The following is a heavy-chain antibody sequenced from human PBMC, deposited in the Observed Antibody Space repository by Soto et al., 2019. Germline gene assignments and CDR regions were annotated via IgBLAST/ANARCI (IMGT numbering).Heavy chain of an antibody. V-gene: IGHV4-59*01. CDR1: GGFISSYY. J-gene: IGHJ4*02. CDR2: IFYRGST. CDR3: ARRTNPIPGDFDS. Sequence: DTLSLTCTVSGGFISSYYWSWIRQPPGKGLEWIGNIFYRGSTNYNPSLKSRVTMSVDASKNLFSLRLNSLTAADTAVYYCARRTNPIPGDFDSWGQGTLVTVSS.